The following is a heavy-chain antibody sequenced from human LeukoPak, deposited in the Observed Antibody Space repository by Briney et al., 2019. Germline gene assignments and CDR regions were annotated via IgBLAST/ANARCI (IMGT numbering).Heavy chain of an antibody. CDR1: GFTFSSYG. Sequence: GGSLRPSCAASGFTFSSYGMHWVRQAPGKGLEWVAVIWYDGSNKYYADSVKGRFTISRDNSKNTLYLQMNSLRAEDTAVYYCARATRGLYDSSGYYQVSYYYYGMDVWGQGTTVTVSS. CDR3: ARATRGLYDSSGYYQVSYYYYGMDV. V-gene: IGHV3-33*01. CDR2: IWYDGSNK. D-gene: IGHD3-22*01. J-gene: IGHJ6*02.